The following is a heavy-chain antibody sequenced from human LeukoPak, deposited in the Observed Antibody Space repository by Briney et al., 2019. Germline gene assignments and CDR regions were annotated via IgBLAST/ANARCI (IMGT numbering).Heavy chain of an antibody. CDR1: GGSISSYY. Sequence: PSETLSLACTVSGGSISSYYWSWIRQPPGKGLEWIGYIYYSGSTNYNPSLKSRVTISVDTSKNQFSLKLSSVTAADTAVYYCARCGYSGYDFPDYFDYWGQGTLVTVSS. CDR2: IYYSGST. D-gene: IGHD5-12*01. J-gene: IGHJ4*02. V-gene: IGHV4-59*08. CDR3: ARCGYSGYDFPDYFDY.